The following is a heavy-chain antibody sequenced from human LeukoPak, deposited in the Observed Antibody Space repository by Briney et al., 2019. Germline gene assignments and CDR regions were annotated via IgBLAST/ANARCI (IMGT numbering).Heavy chain of an antibody. CDR2: IYSGGST. Sequence: GGSLRLSCAASGFTVSSNYMSWVRQAPGKGLEWVSVIYSGGSTYYADSVKGRFTISRDNSKNTLYLQMNSLRAEDTAVYYCAREYYYDSSGYYGHYYYYYMDVWSKGTTVTVSS. J-gene: IGHJ6*03. D-gene: IGHD3-22*01. V-gene: IGHV3-66*02. CDR1: GFTVSSNY. CDR3: AREYYYDSSGYYGHYYYYYMDV.